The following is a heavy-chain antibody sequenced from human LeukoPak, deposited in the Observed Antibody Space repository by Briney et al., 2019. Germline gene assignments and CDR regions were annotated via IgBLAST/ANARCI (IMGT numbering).Heavy chain of an antibody. CDR1: GGTFSSYA. Sequence: SVKVSCKASGGTFSSYAISWVRQAPGQGLEWMGVIIPIFGTAHYAQKFQGRVTITTDESTSTAYMELSSLRSEDTAVYYCASGSGSYSYFDYWGQGTLVTVSS. D-gene: IGHD3-10*01. CDR2: IIPIFGTA. CDR3: ASGSGSYSYFDY. J-gene: IGHJ4*02. V-gene: IGHV1-69*05.